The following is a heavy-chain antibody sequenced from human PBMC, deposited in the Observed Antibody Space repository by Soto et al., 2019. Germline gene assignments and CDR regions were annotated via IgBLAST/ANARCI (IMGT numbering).Heavy chain of an antibody. D-gene: IGHD3-3*01. CDR1: GGSISSYY. V-gene: IGHV4-59*08. CDR2: IYYSGST. CDR3: ARSAIFSSRTPPYYYGMDV. Sequence: PSETLSLTCIVSGGSISSYYWSWIRQPPGKGLEWIAYIYYSGSTNYNPSLKSRVTISVDTSKNQFSLKLSSVTAADTAVYYCARSAIFSSRTPPYYYGMDVWGQGTTVTVSS. J-gene: IGHJ6*02.